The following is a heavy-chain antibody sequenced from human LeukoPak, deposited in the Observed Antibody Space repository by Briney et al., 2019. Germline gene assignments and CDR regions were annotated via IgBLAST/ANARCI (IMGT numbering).Heavy chain of an antibody. Sequence: GGSLRLPCAASGFTFSSYAMHWVRQAPGKGLEWVAVISYDGSNKYYADSVKGRFTISRDNSKNTLYLQMNSLRAEDTAVYYCARVYSRNRGGMDVWGQGTTVTVSS. J-gene: IGHJ6*02. D-gene: IGHD1-14*01. CDR1: GFTFSSYA. CDR2: ISYDGSNK. CDR3: ARVYSRNRGGMDV. V-gene: IGHV3-30-3*01.